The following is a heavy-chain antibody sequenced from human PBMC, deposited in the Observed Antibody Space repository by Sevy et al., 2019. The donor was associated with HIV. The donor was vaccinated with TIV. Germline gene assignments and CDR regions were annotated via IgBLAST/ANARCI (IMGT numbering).Heavy chain of an antibody. D-gene: IGHD2-2*01. V-gene: IGHV3-7*03. CDR3: ARDCSSTSCLWGLDV. Sequence: GGSLRLSCAASGFTFSDYGMHWVRQAPGKGLEWVAHIKVDGSEKYHVDSVKGRFTISRDNAKNSLFLQMNSLRVEDTAVYYCARDCSSTSCLWGLDVWGQGTAVTVSS. J-gene: IGHJ6*02. CDR2: IKVDGSEK. CDR1: GFTFSDYG.